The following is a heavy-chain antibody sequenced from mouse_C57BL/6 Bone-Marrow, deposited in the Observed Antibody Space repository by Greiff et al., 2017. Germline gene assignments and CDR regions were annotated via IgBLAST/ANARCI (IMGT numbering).Heavy chain of an antibody. J-gene: IGHJ3*01. D-gene: IGHD1-1*01. CDR1: GFTFSDYG. CDR2: ISSGSSTI. Sequence: EVQLVESGGGLVKPGGSLKLSCAASGFTFSDYGMHWVRQAPEKGLEWVAYISSGSSTIYSADTVKGRFTISRDNAKNTLFLQMTSLRSEDTAMYYCAREDYGSSPFAYWGQGTLVTVSA. CDR3: AREDYGSSPFAY. V-gene: IGHV5-17*01.